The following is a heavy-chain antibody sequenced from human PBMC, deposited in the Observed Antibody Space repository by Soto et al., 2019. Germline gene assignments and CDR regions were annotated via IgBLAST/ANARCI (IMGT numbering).Heavy chain of an antibody. Sequence: SVKVSCKASGGTFSSYAISWVRQAPGQGLEWMGGIIPIFGTANYAQKFQGRVTITADESTSTAYMELSSLRSEDTAVYYCARPTMTDYYFDYWGQGTLVTVSS. CDR1: GGTFSSYA. CDR3: ARPTMTDYYFDY. V-gene: IGHV1-69*13. J-gene: IGHJ4*02. CDR2: IIPIFGTA. D-gene: IGHD3-22*01.